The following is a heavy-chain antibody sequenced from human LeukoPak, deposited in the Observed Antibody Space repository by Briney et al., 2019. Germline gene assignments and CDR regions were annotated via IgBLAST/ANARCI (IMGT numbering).Heavy chain of an antibody. V-gene: IGHV4-34*01. CDR3: ARGGDHXVTXFGYYYYMDV. Sequence: PSETLSLTCAVHGGSFSGYYWSWIRQPPGKGLEWIGEINHSGSTNYNPSLKSRVTISVDTSKNQFSLKLSSVTAADTAVYYCARGGDHXVTXFGYYYYMDVWGKGTTVTVPS. J-gene: IGHJ6*03. CDR1: GGSFSGYY. D-gene: IGHD4-17*01. CDR2: INHSGST.